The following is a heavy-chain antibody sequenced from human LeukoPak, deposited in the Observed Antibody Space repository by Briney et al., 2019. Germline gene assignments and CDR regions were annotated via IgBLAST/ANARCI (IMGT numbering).Heavy chain of an antibody. CDR3: ARGPGIAAAAIGRRGSHWFDP. D-gene: IGHD6-13*01. V-gene: IGHV3-21*01. CDR1: GFTFSSYS. J-gene: IGHJ5*02. Sequence: GGSLRLSCAASGFTFSSYSMSWVRQAPGKGLEWVSSISSSSSYIYYADSVKGRFTISRDNAKNSLYLQMNSLRAEDTAVYYCARGPGIAAAAIGRRGSHWFDPGGQGTLVTVSS. CDR2: ISSSSSYI.